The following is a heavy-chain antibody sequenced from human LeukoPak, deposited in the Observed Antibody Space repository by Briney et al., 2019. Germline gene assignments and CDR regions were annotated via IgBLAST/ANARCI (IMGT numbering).Heavy chain of an antibody. CDR3: ARARLTDYVWGRRTFDI. CDR1: GFIFSSYS. V-gene: IGHV3-48*04. J-gene: IGHJ3*02. CDR2: ISSSGSTI. Sequence: GGSLRLSCAASGFIFSSYSMNWVRQAPGKGLEWVSYISSSGSTIYYADSVKGRFTISRDNAKKSLYLQMNSLRAEDTAVYYCARARLTDYVWGRRTFDIWGQGTMVTISS. D-gene: IGHD3-16*01.